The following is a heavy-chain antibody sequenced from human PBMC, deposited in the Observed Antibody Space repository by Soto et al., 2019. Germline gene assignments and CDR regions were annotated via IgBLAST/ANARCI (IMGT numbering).Heavy chain of an antibody. J-gene: IGHJ6*02. V-gene: IGHV1-69*01. CDR1: GGTFSSYA. D-gene: IGHD1-1*01. CDR2: IIPIFGTA. Sequence: QVQLVQSGAEVKKPGSSVKVSCKASGGTFSSYAISWMRQAPGQGLEWMGGIIPIFGTANYAQKFQGRVTITADESTSTAYMELSSLRSEDTAVYYCARDEIDWNDEVDYYYGMDVWGQGTTVTVSS. CDR3: ARDEIDWNDEVDYYYGMDV.